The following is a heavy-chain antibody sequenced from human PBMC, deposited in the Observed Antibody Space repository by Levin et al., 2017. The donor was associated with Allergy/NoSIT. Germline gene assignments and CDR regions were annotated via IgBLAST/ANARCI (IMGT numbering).Heavy chain of an antibody. D-gene: IGHD2-2*01. CDR1: GASVSGADYY. CDR3: ARSPDCTTTSCFSLFDY. V-gene: IGHV4-30-4*01. Sequence: SCTVSGASVSGADYYWSWIRQPPGKGLEWIGYIYHNGITYYSPTLKSRLTISVDTSKNHFSLNLNSVTAADTAVYYCARSPDCTTTSCFSLFDYWGQGTLVTVSS. J-gene: IGHJ4*02. CDR2: IYHNGIT.